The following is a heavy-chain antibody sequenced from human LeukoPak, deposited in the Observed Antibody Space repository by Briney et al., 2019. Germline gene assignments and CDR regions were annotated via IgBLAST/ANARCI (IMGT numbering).Heavy chain of an antibody. Sequence: PGRSLRLSCAASGFTFSSTWMHWVRQAPGKGLVWVSRINSDGSSTIYADSVKGRFTISRDNAKNTLYLQMNILRAEDTAVYYCARAYSANYYNWFGPWGQGTLVTVSS. J-gene: IGHJ5*02. V-gene: IGHV3-74*01. D-gene: IGHD4/OR15-4a*01. CDR1: GFTFSSTW. CDR2: INSDGSST. CDR3: ARAYSANYYNWFGP.